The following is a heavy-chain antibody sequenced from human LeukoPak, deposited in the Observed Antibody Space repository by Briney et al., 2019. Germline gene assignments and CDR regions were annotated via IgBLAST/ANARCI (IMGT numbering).Heavy chain of an antibody. CDR3: TSGVGTLDY. CDR1: GLTFINAW. Sequence: GGSLRLSCAASGLTFINAWMTWVRQAPGKGLEWVGRIQSTTDGGTPDYATPVKGRFTISRDDSKNTLYLQMNSLKTEDTAVYYCTSGVGTLDYWGQGALVTVSS. J-gene: IGHJ4*02. D-gene: IGHD1-14*01. V-gene: IGHV3-15*01. CDR2: IQSTTDGGTP.